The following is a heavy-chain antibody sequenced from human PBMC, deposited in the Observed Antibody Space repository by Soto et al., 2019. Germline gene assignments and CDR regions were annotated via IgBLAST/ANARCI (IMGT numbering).Heavy chain of an antibody. CDR1: GFTFSSYD. CDR3: ARARLGESAFDI. D-gene: IGHD3-16*01. V-gene: IGHV3-13*01. CDR2: IGTAGDT. Sequence: GGSLRLSCAASGFTFSSYDMHWVRQATGKGLEWVSAIGTAGDTYYPGSVKGRFTISRENAKNSLYLQMNSLRAGDTAVYYCARARLGESAFDIWGQGTMVTVSS. J-gene: IGHJ3*02.